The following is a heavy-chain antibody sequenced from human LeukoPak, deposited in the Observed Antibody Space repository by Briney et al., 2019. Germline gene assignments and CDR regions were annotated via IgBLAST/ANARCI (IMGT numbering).Heavy chain of an antibody. J-gene: IGHJ4*02. CDR2: ISFDATNK. V-gene: IGHV3-30*18. CDR3: AEDSSADDSSGYSYYFDY. D-gene: IGHD3-22*01. Sequence: PGGSLRLSCAASGFTFSSYGMHWVRQAPGKGLEWVAVISFDATNKYYADSVKGRFTISRDNSKNTLYLQMNSLRAEDTAVYYCAEDSSADDSSGYSYYFDYWGQGTLVTVSS. CDR1: GFTFSSYG.